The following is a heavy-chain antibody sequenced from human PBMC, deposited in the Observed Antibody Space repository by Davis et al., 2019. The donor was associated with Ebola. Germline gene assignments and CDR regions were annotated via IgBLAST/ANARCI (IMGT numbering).Heavy chain of an antibody. J-gene: IGHJ6*02. Sequence: PSETLSLTCTVSGGSISSYYWSWIRQPPGKGLEWIGYIYYSGSTNYNPSLKSRVTISVDTSKNQFSLKLSSVTAADTAVYYCARDRGVLDYDFWSGYYSVQDYYYGMDVWGQGTTVTVSS. D-gene: IGHD3-3*01. CDR3: ARDRGVLDYDFWSGYYSVQDYYYGMDV. CDR2: IYYSGST. CDR1: GGSISSYY. V-gene: IGHV4-59*01.